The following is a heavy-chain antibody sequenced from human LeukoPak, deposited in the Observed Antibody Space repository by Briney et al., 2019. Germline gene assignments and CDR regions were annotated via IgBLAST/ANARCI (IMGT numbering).Heavy chain of an antibody. CDR3: ARGYYSLGYFDY. CDR1: GFIFSGYS. D-gene: IGHD3-22*01. J-gene: IGHJ4*02. V-gene: IGHV3-48*02. Sequence: PGGSLRLSCAASGFIFSGYSMSWVRQAPGKGLEWLSYISSSNHAIYYADSVKGRFTISRDNAKNSLFLQMNSLRDEDTAVYYCARGYYSLGYFDYWGQGALVTVSS. CDR2: ISSSNHAI.